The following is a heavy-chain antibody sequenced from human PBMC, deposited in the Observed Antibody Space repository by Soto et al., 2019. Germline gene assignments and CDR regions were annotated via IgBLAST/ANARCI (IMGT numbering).Heavy chain of an antibody. V-gene: IGHV2-5*02. D-gene: IGHD3-22*01. CDR1: GFSLSTSGVG. Sequence: QITLKESGPTLVKPTQTLTLTCTFSGFSLSTSGVGVGWIRQPPGKALEWLAFIYWDDDKRYSPSLKSRLTLTKDTSKTQVVLTMTNMDPVDTATYYCAHSSAMIGMDTFDIWGQGTMVTVSS. J-gene: IGHJ3*02. CDR3: AHSSAMIGMDTFDI. CDR2: IYWDDDK.